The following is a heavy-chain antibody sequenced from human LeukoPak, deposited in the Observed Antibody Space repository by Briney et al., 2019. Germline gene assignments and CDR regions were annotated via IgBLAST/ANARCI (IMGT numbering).Heavy chain of an antibody. V-gene: IGHV1-18*01. D-gene: IGHD4-17*01. J-gene: IGHJ4*01. CDR2: ISAYNGNT. CDR1: GYPFDNFG. Sequence: APVKVSCKASGYPFDNFGLTWVRQAPGQGLEWMGWISAYNGNTHYAQKFRGRLTLTTEASTSTAYLELRSLKSDDTAVYYCARDRVGGDLTGVSLYWGQGTLVTVSS. CDR3: ARDRVGGDLTGVSLY.